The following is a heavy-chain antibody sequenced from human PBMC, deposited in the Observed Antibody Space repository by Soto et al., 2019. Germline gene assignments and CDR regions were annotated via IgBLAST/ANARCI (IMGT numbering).Heavy chain of an antibody. J-gene: IGHJ4*02. CDR2: ISDSGST. CDR1: GASMVGYY. D-gene: IGHD3-10*01. CDR3: ARVDYYGAGTYLFDY. V-gene: IGHV4-59*01. Sequence: PSETLSVTCTGSGASMVGYYWSWILQAPGKGLEWIGYISDSGSTNYSPSLRSRVTISLETSKSQFSLKLSSVTVADTAVYYCARVDYYGAGTYLFDYWGPGILVTVSS.